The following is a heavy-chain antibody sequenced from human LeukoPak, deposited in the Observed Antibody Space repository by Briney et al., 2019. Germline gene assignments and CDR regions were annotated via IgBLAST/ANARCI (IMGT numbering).Heavy chain of an antibody. CDR3: ACGTTVTYYHYGMDV. CDR1: GFTFSDYY. Sequence: GGSLRLSCAASGFTFSDYYMSWIRQAPGKGLEWVSYISSSSSYTNYADSVKGRFTISRDNAKNSLYLQMNSLRAEDTAVYYCACGTTVTYYHYGMDVWGQGTTVTVSS. D-gene: IGHD4-17*01. V-gene: IGHV3-11*03. CDR2: ISSSSSYT. J-gene: IGHJ6*02.